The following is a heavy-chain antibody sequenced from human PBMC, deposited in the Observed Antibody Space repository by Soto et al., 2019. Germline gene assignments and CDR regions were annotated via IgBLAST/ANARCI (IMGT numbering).Heavy chain of an antibody. CDR3: ARDYMYYYDSSGYGPTYYYYGMDV. CDR1: GGSVSNKTYY. Sequence: PSETLSLTCSVSGGSVSNKTYYWSWIRQPPGKRLEWIGYVYYSGTTNYNPSLKSRVTISVDTSKNQFSLKLSSVTAADTAVYYCARDYMYYYDSSGYGPTYYYYGMDVWGQGTTVTVSS. J-gene: IGHJ6*02. CDR2: VYYSGTT. V-gene: IGHV4-61*01. D-gene: IGHD3-22*01.